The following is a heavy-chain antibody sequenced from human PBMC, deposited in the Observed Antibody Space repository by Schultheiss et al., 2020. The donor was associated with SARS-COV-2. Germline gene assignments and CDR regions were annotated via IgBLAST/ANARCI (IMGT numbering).Heavy chain of an antibody. CDR2: ISWNSGSI. Sequence: GGSLRLSCAASGFTFSNYAMSWVRQAPGKGLEWVSGISWNSGSIGYADSVKGRFTISRDNAKNSLYLQMNSLRAEDTAVYYCARGRDTAMDEINWFDPWGQGTLVTVSS. CDR1: GFTFSNYA. V-gene: IGHV3-9*01. J-gene: IGHJ5*02. CDR3: ARGRDTAMDEINWFDP. D-gene: IGHD5-18*01.